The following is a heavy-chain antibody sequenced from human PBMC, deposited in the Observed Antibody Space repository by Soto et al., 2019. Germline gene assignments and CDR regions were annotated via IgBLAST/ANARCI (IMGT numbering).Heavy chain of an antibody. CDR2: INSDGSST. D-gene: IGHD3-3*01. CDR1: GFTFSSYW. CDR3: ARDQYDFWSGYYYYYYYMDV. Sequence: GGSLRLSCAASGFTFSSYWMHWVRQAPGKGLVWVSRINSDGSSTSYADSVKGRFTISRDNAKNTLYLQMNSLRAEDTAVYYCARDQYDFWSGYYYYYYYMDVWGKGTTVTSP. J-gene: IGHJ6*03. V-gene: IGHV3-74*01.